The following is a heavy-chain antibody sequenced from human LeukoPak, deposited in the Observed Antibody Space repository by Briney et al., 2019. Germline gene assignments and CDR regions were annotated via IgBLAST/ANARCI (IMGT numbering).Heavy chain of an antibody. CDR2: INPNSGGI. CDR1: GYTFTGYF. D-gene: IGHD2-21*01. Sequence: ASVKVSCKASGYTFTGYFIHWVRPTPGQGLEWMGCINPNSGGIYYAQRFQDRVTMTRDTSISTAYMELSRLRSDDTAVYYCASGSDISSFYLYYSDYWGQGSLVTVSS. J-gene: IGHJ4*02. V-gene: IGHV1-2*02. CDR3: ASGSDISSFYLYYSDY.